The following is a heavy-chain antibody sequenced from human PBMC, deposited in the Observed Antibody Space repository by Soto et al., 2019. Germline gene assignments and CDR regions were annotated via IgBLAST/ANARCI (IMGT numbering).Heavy chain of an antibody. D-gene: IGHD1-26*01. CDR2: ISAYNGNT. V-gene: IGHV1-18*01. J-gene: IGHJ5*02. CDR1: GYTFTSYG. CDR3: ARDAPRGATTGSNWFDP. Sequence: QVQLVQSGAEVKKPGASVKVSCKASGYTFTSYGISWVQQAPGQGLEWMGWISAYNGNTNYAQKLQGIDTMTTDTTRSTAYMELRSLITHHTAGYYCARDAPRGATTGSNWFDPWGQGTLVTASS.